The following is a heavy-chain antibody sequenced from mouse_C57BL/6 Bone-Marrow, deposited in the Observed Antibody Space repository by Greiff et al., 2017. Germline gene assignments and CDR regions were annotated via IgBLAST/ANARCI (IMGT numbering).Heavy chain of an antibody. CDR2: IDPSDSYT. V-gene: IGHV1-59*01. Sequence: QVQLQQPGAELVRPGTSVKLSCKASGYTFTSYWMHWVKQRPGQGLEWIGVIDPSDSYTNYNQKFKGKATLTVDTSSSTACMQLSSLTSEDSAVYYCARVVHYYGSSYDYFDYWGQGTTLTVSS. CDR1: GYTFTSYW. CDR3: ARVVHYYGSSYDYFDY. D-gene: IGHD1-1*01. J-gene: IGHJ2*01.